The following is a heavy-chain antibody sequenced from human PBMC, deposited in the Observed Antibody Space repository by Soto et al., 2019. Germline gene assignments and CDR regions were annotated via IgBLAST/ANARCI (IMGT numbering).Heavy chain of an antibody. CDR1: GYTFTSYG. CDR2: ISAYNGNT. V-gene: IGHV1-18*01. D-gene: IGHD1-26*01. CDR3: ARDEEWELMQDGYYYYGMDV. Sequence: ASVKVSCKASGYTFTSYGISWVRQAPGQGLEWMGWISAYNGNTNYAQKLQGRVTMTTDTSTSTAYMELRSLRSDDTAVYYCARDEEWELMQDGYYYYGMDVWGQGTTATVSS. J-gene: IGHJ6*02.